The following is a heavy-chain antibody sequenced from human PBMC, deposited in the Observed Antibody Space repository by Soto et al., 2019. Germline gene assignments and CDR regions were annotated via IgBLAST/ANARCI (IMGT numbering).Heavy chain of an antibody. D-gene: IGHD5-18*01. V-gene: IGHV3-30-3*01. J-gene: IGHJ4*02. CDR3: ARDRTDTAIVTDY. CDR2: ISYDGSNK. Sequence: QVQLVESGGGVVQPGRSLRLSCAASGFTFSSYAMHWVRQAPGKGLEWVAVISYDGSNKYYADSVKGRFTISRANSKNTLYLQMNSLRAEDTAVYYCARDRTDTAIVTDYCGQGTLVTVSS. CDR1: GFTFSSYA.